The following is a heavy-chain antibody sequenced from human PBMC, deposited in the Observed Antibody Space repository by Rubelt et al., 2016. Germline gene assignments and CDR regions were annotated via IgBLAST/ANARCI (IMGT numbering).Heavy chain of an antibody. V-gene: IGHV4-38-2*02. Sequence: QLQESGPGQVKPSETLSLTCTVSSYSISSGYYWGWIRQPPGKGLEWIGYIYHSGITYYNPSLKSRVTISVDTSKNQFSPKLSSQTAADTAIYDCARHNDKPTYVCGFDIWGQGRIVTVSS. J-gene: IGHJ3*02. D-gene: IGHD3-9*01. CDR3: ARHNDKPTYVCGFDI. CDR2: IYHSGIT. CDR1: SYSISSGYY.